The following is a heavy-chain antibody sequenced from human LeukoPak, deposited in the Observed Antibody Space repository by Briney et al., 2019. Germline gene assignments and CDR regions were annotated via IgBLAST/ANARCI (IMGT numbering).Heavy chain of an antibody. V-gene: IGHV3-30*01. CDR1: GFTFISDS. J-gene: IGHJ4*02. CDR2: ISYDGSYK. CDR3: ARDVATRPDY. D-gene: IGHD6-6*01. Sequence: PGGSLRLSCVDSGFTFISDSMHWVRQAPGKRLEWVAIISYDGSYKYYADSVKGRFTISRENSKNTLYLQMNSLRPEDTAVYHCARDVATRPDYWGQGTLVTISS.